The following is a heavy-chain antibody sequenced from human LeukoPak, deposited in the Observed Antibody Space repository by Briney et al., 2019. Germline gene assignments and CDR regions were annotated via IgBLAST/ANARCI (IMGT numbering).Heavy chain of an antibody. D-gene: IGHD6-25*01. CDR2: ISSSSSTI. J-gene: IGHJ6*03. Sequence: PGGSLRLSCAASGFTFSSYSMLWVRQAPGKGLEWVSYISSSSSTIYYADSVKGRFTISRDNAKNSLYLQMNTLRAEDTAVHYCARDRGRYYMDVWGKGTTVTISS. CDR1: GFTFSSYS. CDR3: ARDRGRYYMDV. V-gene: IGHV3-48*01.